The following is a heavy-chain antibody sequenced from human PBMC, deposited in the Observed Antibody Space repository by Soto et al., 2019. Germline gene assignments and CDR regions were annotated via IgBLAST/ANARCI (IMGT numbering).Heavy chain of an antibody. CDR1: GFTFSSYE. V-gene: IGHV3-48*03. J-gene: IGHJ6*02. CDR2: ISSSGSTI. CDR3: ARDLGYYGAYYYGMDV. Sequence: GGSLRLSCAASGFTFSSYEMNWVRQAPGKGLEWVSYISSSGSTIYYADSVKGRFTISRDNAKNSLYLQMNSLRAEDTAVYYCARDLGYYGAYYYGMDVWGQGTTVTVSS. D-gene: IGHD1-26*01.